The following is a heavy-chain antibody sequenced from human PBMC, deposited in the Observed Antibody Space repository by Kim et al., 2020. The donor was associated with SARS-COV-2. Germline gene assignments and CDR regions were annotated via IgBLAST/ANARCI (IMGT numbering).Heavy chain of an antibody. Sequence: ADSVKGRFTISRDNSKKTLYLQMTSLRAEDRAVYYCGRVIAVAGSNGMDVWGQGTTVTVSS. D-gene: IGHD6-19*01. CDR3: GRVIAVAGSNGMDV. J-gene: IGHJ6*02. V-gene: IGHV3-30*01.